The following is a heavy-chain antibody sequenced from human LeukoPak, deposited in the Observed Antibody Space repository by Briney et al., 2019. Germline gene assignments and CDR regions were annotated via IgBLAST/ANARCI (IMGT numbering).Heavy chain of an antibody. D-gene: IGHD6-25*01. J-gene: IGHJ4*02. V-gene: IGHV4-31*03. Sequence: SETLSLTCTVSGGSISSGGYYWSWIRQHPGTGLEWIGYIYYSGSTYYNPSLKSRVTISVDTSKNQFSLRLSSVTAADTAVYYCAVAARPYYFDYWGQGTLVTVSS. CDR1: GGSISSGGYY. CDR2: IYYSGST. CDR3: AVAARPYYFDY.